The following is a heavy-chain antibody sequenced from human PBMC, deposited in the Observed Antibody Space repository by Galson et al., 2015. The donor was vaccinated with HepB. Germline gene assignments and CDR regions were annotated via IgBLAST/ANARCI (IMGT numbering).Heavy chain of an antibody. V-gene: IGHV6-1*01. CDR2: TYFRAKWHT. CDR3: AYGSDV. J-gene: IGHJ6*02. CDR1: GDSVTSNSAV. Sequence: CAISGDSVTSNSAVWDWIRQSPSRGLEWLGRTYFRAKWHTDYEISVKSRNSINADTSQNQFSLHLSSVTPEDTAVYYCAYGSDVWGQGTTVIVSS.